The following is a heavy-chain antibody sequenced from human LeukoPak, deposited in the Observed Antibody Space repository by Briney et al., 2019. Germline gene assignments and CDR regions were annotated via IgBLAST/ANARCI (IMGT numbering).Heavy chain of an antibody. CDR1: VGSFSGYY. CDR3: ARGAFRWAWVFDI. V-gene: IGHV4-34*01. CDR2: INHSGST. J-gene: IGHJ3*02. D-gene: IGHD1-26*01. Sequence: KPSETLSLTCAVYVGSFSGYYWSWISQPPGKGLEWIGEINHSGSTNYNPSLKSRVTISVDTAKNQFSLKLSSVTAADTAVYYCARGAFRWAWVFDIWGQWTMVTVSS.